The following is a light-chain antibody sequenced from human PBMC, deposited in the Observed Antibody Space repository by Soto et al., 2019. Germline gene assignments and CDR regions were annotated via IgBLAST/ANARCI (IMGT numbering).Light chain of an antibody. J-gene: IGKJ2*01. CDR3: QQRSNWTRNT. V-gene: IGKV3-11*01. CDR1: QSVSSY. CDR2: DAS. Sequence: EIVLTQSPATLSLSPGERATLSCRASQSVSSYLAWYQQKPGQDPRLLIYDASNRATGIPAMFSGSGSATDFTLTISSLEPEDFAVYYCQQRSNWTRNTFGQGTKLEIK.